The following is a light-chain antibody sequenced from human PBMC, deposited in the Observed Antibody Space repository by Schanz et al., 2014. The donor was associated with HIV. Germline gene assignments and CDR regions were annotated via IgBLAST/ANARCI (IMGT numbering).Light chain of an antibody. Sequence: QSVLTQPPSLSGAPGQRVSLSCNGSSSNIGAGYDVHWYQHFPGTAPRLLIYDNNHRPSGVPDRISGSKSGTSASLAITDLQADDEADYYCQSYDSNLSAWVFGGGTKLTVL. CDR2: DNN. V-gene: IGLV1-40*01. CDR1: SSNIGAGYD. CDR3: QSYDSNLSAWV. J-gene: IGLJ3*02.